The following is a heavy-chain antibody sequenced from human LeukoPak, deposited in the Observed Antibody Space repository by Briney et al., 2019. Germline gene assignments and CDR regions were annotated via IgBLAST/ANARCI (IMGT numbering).Heavy chain of an antibody. J-gene: IGHJ4*02. CDR3: VSFYETD. CDR2: INSDGSWT. D-gene: IGHD2/OR15-2a*01. V-gene: IGHV3-74*01. CDR1: GFTFSMYW. Sequence: PGGSLRLSCAAVGFTFSMYWMHWVRQAPGKGLVWVSHINSDGSWTSYADSVKGRFTISKDNAKNTVYLQMNNLRAEDTAVYYCVSFYETDWGRGTLVTVSS.